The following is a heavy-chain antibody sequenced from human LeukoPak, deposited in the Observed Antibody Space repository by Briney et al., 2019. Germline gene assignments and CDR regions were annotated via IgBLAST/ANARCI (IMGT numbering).Heavy chain of an antibody. J-gene: IGHJ4*02. CDR2: INTDGSST. Sequence: PGGSLRLSCAASGFTFSSYWMHWVRQAPGKGLVWVSHINTDGSSTSYADSVKGRFTISRDNAKNTLYLQMNSLRADDTAVYYCARTRRNSGSYYGDYWGQGTLVTVSS. CDR1: GFTFSSYW. D-gene: IGHD1-26*01. CDR3: ARTRRNSGSYYGDY. V-gene: IGHV3-74*01.